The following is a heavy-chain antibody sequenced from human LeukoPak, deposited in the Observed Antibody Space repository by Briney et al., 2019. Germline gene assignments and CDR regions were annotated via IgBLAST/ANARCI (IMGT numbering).Heavy chain of an antibody. V-gene: IGHV4-59*12. CDR1: GGSISSYY. CDR3: ARDYSRGYAWFDP. D-gene: IGHD4-11*01. J-gene: IGHJ5*02. Sequence: SETLSLTCTVSGGSISSYYWSWIRQPPGKGLEWIGYIYYSGSAYYNPFLKSRVSISVDTSKNQFSLKLTSVTAADTALYFCARDYSRGYAWFDPWGQGILVTVSS. CDR2: IYYSGSA.